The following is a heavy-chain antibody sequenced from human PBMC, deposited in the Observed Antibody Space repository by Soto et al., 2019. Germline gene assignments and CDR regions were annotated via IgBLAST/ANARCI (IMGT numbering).Heavy chain of an antibody. CDR1: GFTFSDYY. Sequence: PGGSLRLSCAASGFTFSDYYMSWIRQAPGKGLEWVSYISSSSSYTNYADSVKGRFTISRDNSKNTLYLQMNSLRAEDTAVYYCAKDQYSSSRAGSFDPWGQGTLVTVSS. V-gene: IGHV3-11*05. CDR3: AKDQYSSSRAGSFDP. CDR2: ISSSSSYT. J-gene: IGHJ5*02. D-gene: IGHD6-13*01.